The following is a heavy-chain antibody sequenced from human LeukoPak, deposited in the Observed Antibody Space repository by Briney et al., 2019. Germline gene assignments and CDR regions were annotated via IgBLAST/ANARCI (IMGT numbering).Heavy chain of an antibody. CDR2: LSRSGSS. CDR3: ARCRYANAWCAFDI. J-gene: IGHJ3*02. V-gene: IGHV4-59*02. Sequence: SETLSLTCTVSGGSVSSYYWSWIRRPPGRGLEWIAYLSRSGSSDSNPSLTSRVTTLVDTSKNQFSLKLTSVTAADTAVYYCARCRYANAWCAFDIWGHGTMVTVSS. D-gene: IGHD2-2*01. CDR1: GGSVSSYY.